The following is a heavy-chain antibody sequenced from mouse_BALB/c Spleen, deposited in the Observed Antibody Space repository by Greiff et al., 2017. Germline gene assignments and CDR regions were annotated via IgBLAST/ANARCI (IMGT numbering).Heavy chain of an antibody. V-gene: IGHV4-1*02. J-gene: IGHJ4*01. CDR3: ARHGLLRLRVDAMDY. Sequence: EVQLQESGGGLVQPGGSLKLSCAASGFDFSRYWMSWVRQAPGKGLEWIGEINPDSSTINYTPSLKDKFIISRDNAKNTLYLQMSKVRSEDTALYYCARHGLLRLRVDAMDYWGQGTSVTVSS. CDR1: GFDFSRYW. CDR2: INPDSSTI. D-gene: IGHD1-2*01.